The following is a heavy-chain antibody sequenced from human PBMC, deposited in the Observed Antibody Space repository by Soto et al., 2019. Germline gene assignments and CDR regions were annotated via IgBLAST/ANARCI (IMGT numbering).Heavy chain of an antibody. Sequence: PSETLSLTCSVSGDSISTVDYFWAWIRQPPGQALEYIGYIYKSATTYYNPSFESRVAISLDTSKSQFSLNVTSVTAADTAVYFCARGRYCVTGSCFPNWFDSWGQGTLVTVSS. CDR2: IYKSATT. CDR1: GDSISTVDYF. CDR3: ARGRYCVTGSCFPNWFDS. D-gene: IGHD2-15*01. V-gene: IGHV4-30-4*01. J-gene: IGHJ5*01.